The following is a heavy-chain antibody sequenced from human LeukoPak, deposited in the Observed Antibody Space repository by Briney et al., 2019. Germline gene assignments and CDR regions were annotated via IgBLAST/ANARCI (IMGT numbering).Heavy chain of an antibody. V-gene: IGHV4-34*01. Sequence: PSETLSLTCTVYGGSFSNYYWSWIRQPPGKGLEWIGEINPSGSTSYNPSLKSRVTISVDMSMNQFSLKLSSVTAADTAVYYCARQGSGNYLSPVNYWGQGTLVTVSS. CDR3: ARQGSGNYLSPVNY. CDR2: INPSGST. D-gene: IGHD1-26*01. CDR1: GGSFSNYY. J-gene: IGHJ4*02.